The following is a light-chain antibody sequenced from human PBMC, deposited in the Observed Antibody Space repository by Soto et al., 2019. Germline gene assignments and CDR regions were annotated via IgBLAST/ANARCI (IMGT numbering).Light chain of an antibody. V-gene: IGKV3-11*01. Sequence: EIVLTQSPATLSLSPGARAPHSCWASQSVSNYFVWYQQKPGQAPRLLIYDASKRATGIPARFSGSGSGTDLTLTISSLEPEDFAVYYCQQRSIWPWTFGQGTKVDIK. CDR1: QSVSNY. CDR2: DAS. CDR3: QQRSIWPWT. J-gene: IGKJ1*01.